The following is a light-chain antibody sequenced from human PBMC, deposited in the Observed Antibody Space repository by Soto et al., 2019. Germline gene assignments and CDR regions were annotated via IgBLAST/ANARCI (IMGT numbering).Light chain of an antibody. CDR1: ERVSSSY. CDR2: DAS. J-gene: IGKJ1*01. CDR3: QQYGSSPIT. Sequence: EIVLTQSPATMSLSPGERATLSYGASERVSSSYVAWYQMKAGLAPRLLIHDASTRASGIPDRFRGSKSGTDFTLTIRGLEPEDAALYYCQQYGSSPITFGQGTKVDI. V-gene: IGKV3D-20*01.